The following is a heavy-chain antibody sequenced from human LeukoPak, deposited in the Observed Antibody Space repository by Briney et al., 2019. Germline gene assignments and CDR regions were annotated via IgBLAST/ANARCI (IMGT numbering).Heavy chain of an antibody. CDR1: GGSFSGYY. D-gene: IGHD3-22*01. J-gene: IGHJ4*02. CDR3: AKSSYSDSSGYYREYYFDY. V-gene: IGHV3-23*01. CDR2: ISGGGGST. Sequence: ETLSLTCAVYGGSFSGYYWSWIRQPPGKGLEWVSSISGGGGSTYYADSVKGRFTIFRDNSKNTLYLQMNSLRAEDTAVYYCAKSSYSDSSGYYREYYFDYWGQGTLVTVSS.